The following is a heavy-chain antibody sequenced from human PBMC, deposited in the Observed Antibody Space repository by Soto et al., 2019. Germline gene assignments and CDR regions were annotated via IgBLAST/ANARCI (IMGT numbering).Heavy chain of an antibody. D-gene: IGHD2-15*01. CDR2: TGSGTGPG. Sequence: SVNVSCKASGGSLSTNPISWVRQAPGQGLEWMGGTGSGTGPGNHAQKFQGRLTVTADKSTSTVYMELTNLSSEDTAVYYCARRDSGGFYRFFDSWGQGTLVTVSS. CDR3: ARRDSGGFYRFFDS. CDR1: GGSLSTNP. J-gene: IGHJ4*02. V-gene: IGHV1-69*06.